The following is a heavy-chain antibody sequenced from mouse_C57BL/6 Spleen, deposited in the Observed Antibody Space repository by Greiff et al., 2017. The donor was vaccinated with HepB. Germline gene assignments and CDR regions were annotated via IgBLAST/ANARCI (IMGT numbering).Heavy chain of an antibody. D-gene: IGHD4-1*01. Sequence: VQLQQSGAELVRPGASVTLSCKASGYTFTDYEMHWVKQTPVHGLEWIGAIDPETGGTAYNQKFKGKAILTADKSSSTAYMELRSLTSEDSAVYYCTRRTGREYFDYWCQGTTLTVSS. CDR2: IDPETGGT. CDR1: GYTFTDYE. CDR3: TRRTGREYFDY. J-gene: IGHJ2*01. V-gene: IGHV1-15*01.